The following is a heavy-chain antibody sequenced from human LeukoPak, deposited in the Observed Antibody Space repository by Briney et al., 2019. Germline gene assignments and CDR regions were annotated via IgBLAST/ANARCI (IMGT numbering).Heavy chain of an antibody. CDR3: TRVGYIDEGIDY. CDR2: ISASGGST. Sequence: QPGGSLRLSCVASGFIFSNYAMSWVRQAPGKGLEWVSVISASGGSTYYADSVKGRLTISRDKSKNTLYLQMNSLRAEDTAIYYCTRVGYIDEGIDYWGQGTLVTVSS. CDR1: GFIFSNYA. J-gene: IGHJ4*02. D-gene: IGHD5-24*01. V-gene: IGHV3-23*01.